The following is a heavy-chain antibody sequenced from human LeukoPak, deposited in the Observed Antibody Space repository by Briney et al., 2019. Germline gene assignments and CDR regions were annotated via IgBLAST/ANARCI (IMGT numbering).Heavy chain of an antibody. CDR1: GFSVSNNY. V-gene: IGHV3-66*01. CDR3: ASDSYSPEYFQH. J-gene: IGHJ1*01. D-gene: IGHD2-15*01. CDR2: IYSGGST. Sequence: PGGSLRLSCAASGFSVSNNYMSWVRQAPGKGLEWVSVIYSGGSTFYADSVKGRFTISRDNSKNTLYLQMNSLRAEDTAVYYCASDSYSPEYFQHWGKGTLVTFSS.